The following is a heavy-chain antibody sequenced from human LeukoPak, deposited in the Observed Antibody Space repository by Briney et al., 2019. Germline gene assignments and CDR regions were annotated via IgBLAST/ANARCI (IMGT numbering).Heavy chain of an antibody. CDR2: INHSGST. Sequence: PSETLSLTCAVYGGSFSGYYWSWIRQPPGKGLEWIGEINHSGSTNYNPSLKSRVTISVDTSKNQFSLKLSSVTAADTAVYYCARGPRHSCYSHLVSSGFDIWGQGTMVTVSS. CDR1: GGSFSGYY. CDR3: ARGPRHSCYSHLVSSGFDI. D-gene: IGHD2-15*01. J-gene: IGHJ3*02. V-gene: IGHV4-34*01.